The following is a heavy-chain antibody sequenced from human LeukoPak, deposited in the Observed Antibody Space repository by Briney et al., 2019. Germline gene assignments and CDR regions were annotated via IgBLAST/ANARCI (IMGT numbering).Heavy chain of an antibody. Sequence: GASVKVSCKASGGTFSSYAISWVRQAPGQGLEWMGGIIPIFGTANYAQKFQGRVTITTDESTSTAYMELSSLRSEDTAVYYCASNYYENSGYSWRFDYWGEGTLVTVSS. CDR1: GGTFSSYA. CDR2: IIPIFGTA. D-gene: IGHD3-22*01. CDR3: ASNYYENSGYSWRFDY. V-gene: IGHV1-69*05. J-gene: IGHJ4*02.